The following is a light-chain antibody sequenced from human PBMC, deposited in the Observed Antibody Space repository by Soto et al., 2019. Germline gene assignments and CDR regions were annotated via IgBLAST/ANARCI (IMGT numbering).Light chain of an antibody. CDR2: GAS. Sequence: EIVLTQSPGTLSLSPGERATLSCRASQSVSNSYLAWYQQKPGQAPRLLIYGASSRAIGIPDRFSGSGSGTDFTLTISRLEPEDFAVYYCQHYGTSPLTFGGGTKVEMK. J-gene: IGKJ4*01. CDR1: QSVSNSY. CDR3: QHYGTSPLT. V-gene: IGKV3-20*01.